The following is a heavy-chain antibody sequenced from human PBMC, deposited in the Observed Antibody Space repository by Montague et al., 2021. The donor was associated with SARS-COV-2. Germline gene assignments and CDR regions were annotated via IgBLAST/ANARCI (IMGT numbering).Heavy chain of an antibody. Sequence: SETLSLTCAVSGGSLSGYYWRWIRQSPGGGLEWIGEINTSGGSNYNPSLKSRVTLSADTSQNQHSLRMTSLTAADSGVYYCARGRYLLLCFRRPLGMDVWGQGTTVTVSS. V-gene: IGHV4-34*01. CDR3: ARGRYLLLCFRRPLGMDV. CDR1: GGSLSGYY. J-gene: IGHJ6*02. CDR2: INTSGGS. D-gene: IGHD1-1*01.